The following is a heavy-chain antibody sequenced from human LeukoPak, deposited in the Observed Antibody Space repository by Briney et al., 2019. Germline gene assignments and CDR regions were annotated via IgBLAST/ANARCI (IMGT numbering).Heavy chain of an antibody. CDR1: GFXFSNSL. J-gene: IGHJ4*02. CDR3: TRGPSGWFASDF. Sequence: GGSLRLSCAVSGFXFSNSLIHWVRQGPGKGQVWVSRINEDGSITSYADSVKGRFTISRDNAKNTLYLQMNSLRAEDTAVYYCTRGPSGWFASDFWGQGTLVTVSS. D-gene: IGHD6-19*01. V-gene: IGHV3-74*01. CDR2: INEDGSIT.